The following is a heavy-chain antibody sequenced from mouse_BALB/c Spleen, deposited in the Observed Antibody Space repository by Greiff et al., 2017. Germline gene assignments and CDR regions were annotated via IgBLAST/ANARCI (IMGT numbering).Heavy chain of an antibody. V-gene: IGHV3-2*02. J-gene: IGHJ1*01. CDR1: GYSITSDYA. Sequence: EVKLQESGPGLVKPSQSLSLTCTVTGYSITSDYAWNWIRQFPGNKLEWMGYISYSGSTSYNPSLKSRISITRDTSKNQFFLQLNSVTTEDTATYYCARGSYYGSSSYWYFDVWGAGTTVTVSS. CDR3: ARGSYYGSSSYWYFDV. D-gene: IGHD1-1*01. CDR2: ISYSGST.